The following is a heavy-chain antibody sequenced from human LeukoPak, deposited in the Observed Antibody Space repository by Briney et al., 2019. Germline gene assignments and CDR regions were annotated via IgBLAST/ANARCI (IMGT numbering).Heavy chain of an antibody. V-gene: IGHV4-34*01. CDR2: INLSGST. D-gene: IGHD3-22*01. Sequence: SETLSLTCAVYGESFSGYYWSWIRQPPGKGLEWIGEINLSGSTNYNPSLKSRVTISVYTSKNQFSLKLSSVTAADTAVYYCARGVARTYYSDTSGYAAADYWGQGTLVTVSS. J-gene: IGHJ4*02. CDR1: GESFSGYY. CDR3: ARGVARTYYSDTSGYAAADY.